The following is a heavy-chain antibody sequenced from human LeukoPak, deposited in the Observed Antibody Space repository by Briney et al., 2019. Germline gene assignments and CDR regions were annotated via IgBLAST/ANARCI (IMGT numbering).Heavy chain of an antibody. CDR1: GFTFSSYW. D-gene: IGHD4-17*01. J-gene: IGHJ4*02. V-gene: IGHV3-30-3*01. Sequence: GGSLRLSCAASGFTFSSYWMHWVRQAPGKGLEWVAVISYDGSNKYYADSVKGRFTISRDNSKNTLYLQMNSLRAEDTAVYYCARDYGDYLFDYWGQGTLVTVSS. CDR2: ISYDGSNK. CDR3: ARDYGDYLFDY.